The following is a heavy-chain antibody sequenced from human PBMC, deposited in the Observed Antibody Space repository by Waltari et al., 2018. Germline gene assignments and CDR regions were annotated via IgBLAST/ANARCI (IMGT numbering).Heavy chain of an antibody. CDR2: IYYSGST. CDR1: GGSISSSSYY. D-gene: IGHD6-6*01. V-gene: IGHV4-39*07. Sequence: QLQLQESGPGLVKPSETLSLTCTVSGGSISSSSYYWGWIRQPPGKGLEWIGSIYYSGSTYYNPSRKSRVTISVDTSKNQFSLKLSSVTAADTAVYYCARVGGPYSSSSPFDYWGQGTLVTVSS. J-gene: IGHJ4*02. CDR3: ARVGGPYSSSSPFDY.